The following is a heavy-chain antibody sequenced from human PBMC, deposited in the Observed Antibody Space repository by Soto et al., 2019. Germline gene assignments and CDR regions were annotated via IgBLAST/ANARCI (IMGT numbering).Heavy chain of an antibody. D-gene: IGHD3-22*01. CDR1: GYTFTSYY. J-gene: IGHJ3*02. Sequence: QVQLVQSGAEVKKPGASVKVSCKASGYTFTSYYMHWVRQAPGQGLEWMGIINPSGGSTSYAQKFQGRVTMTRDTSTSTVYMELSSLRSEDTAVYYCARDMTTHYDSSGYSRGHAFDIWGQGTMVTVSS. V-gene: IGHV1-46*01. CDR2: INPSGGST. CDR3: ARDMTTHYDSSGYSRGHAFDI.